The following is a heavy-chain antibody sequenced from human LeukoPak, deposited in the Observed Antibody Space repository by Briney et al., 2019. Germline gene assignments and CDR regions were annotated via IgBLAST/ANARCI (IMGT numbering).Heavy chain of an antibody. V-gene: IGHV4-39*07. CDR3: AREVRYFYYMDV. CDR1: GDSIISSSYS. J-gene: IGHJ6*03. Sequence: SETLSLTCPVSGDSIISSSYSWGWIRQPPGQDLEWIGNIYYSGSTYYNPSLKSRVTISVDTSKNQFSLKLTSVTAADTAVYYCAREVRYFYYMDVWGKGTTVTVSS. CDR2: IYYSGST.